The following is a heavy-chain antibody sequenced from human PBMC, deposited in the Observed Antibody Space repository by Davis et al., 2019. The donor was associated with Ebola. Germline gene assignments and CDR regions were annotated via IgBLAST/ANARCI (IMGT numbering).Heavy chain of an antibody. Sequence: GESLKISCAASGFTFSSYDMHWVRQATGKGLEWVSAIGTAGDTYYPGSVKGRFIISRDNSKNTLYLQMNSLIAEDTAVYYCAKDAGDSSGSLIYYYYYYGMDVWGQGTTVTVSS. CDR3: AKDAGDSSGSLIYYYYYYGMDV. CDR2: IGTAGDT. CDR1: GFTFSSYD. J-gene: IGHJ6*02. V-gene: IGHV3-13*01. D-gene: IGHD3-22*01.